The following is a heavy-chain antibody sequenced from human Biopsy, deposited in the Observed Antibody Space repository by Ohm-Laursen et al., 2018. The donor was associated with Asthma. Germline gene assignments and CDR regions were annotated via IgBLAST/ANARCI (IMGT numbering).Heavy chain of an antibody. CDR1: GFVFDDYA. Sequence: SLRLSCTASGFVFDDYALHWVRHTPGKGLEWVSSIIWNGARVDYADAVKGRFTISRDNAKNSLYLQMNTLKTEDTAIYFCAKASSSGWSAPLDYWGQGMLVPVSS. V-gene: IGHV3-9*01. CDR3: AKASSSGWSAPLDY. D-gene: IGHD6-19*01. CDR2: IIWNGARV. J-gene: IGHJ4*02.